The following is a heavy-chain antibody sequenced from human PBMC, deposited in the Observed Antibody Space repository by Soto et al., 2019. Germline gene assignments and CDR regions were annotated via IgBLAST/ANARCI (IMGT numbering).Heavy chain of an antibody. CDR2: INSDGSST. D-gene: IGHD2-15*01. CDR1: GFTFSSYW. CDR3: ARVREGYCSGGSCPPAFDI. J-gene: IGHJ3*02. V-gene: IGHV3-74*01. Sequence: GGSLRLSCAASGFTFSSYWMHWVRQAPGKGLVWVSRINSDGSSTSYADSVKGRFTISRDNAKNTLYLQMNSLRAEDTAVYYCARVREGYCSGGSCPPAFDIWGQGTMVTVSS.